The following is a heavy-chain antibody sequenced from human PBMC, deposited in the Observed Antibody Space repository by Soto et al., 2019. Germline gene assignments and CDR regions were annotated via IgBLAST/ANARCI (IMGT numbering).Heavy chain of an antibody. J-gene: IGHJ4*02. D-gene: IGHD3-9*01. CDR2: IYYSGST. V-gene: IGHV4-39*01. CDR1: GGSISSSSYY. Sequence: QLQLQESGPGLVKPSETLSLTCTVSGGSISSSSYYWGWIRQPPGKGLEWIGSIYYSGSTYYNPSLKSRVTISVDTSKTQFSLKLSSVTAADTAVYYCACRYYDILTGYYTVDYWGQGTLVTVSS. CDR3: ACRYYDILTGYYTVDY.